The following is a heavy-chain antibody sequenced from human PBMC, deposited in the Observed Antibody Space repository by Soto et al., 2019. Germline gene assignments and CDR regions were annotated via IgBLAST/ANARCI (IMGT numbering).Heavy chain of an antibody. Sequence: ASVKVSCKASGGTFSSYTFSWVRQAPGQGLEWMGRIIPMLGIANYAQKFQGRVTITADKSTSTAYMELSSLRSEDTAVYYCANRGYSYGFVIYWGQGTLVTVSS. J-gene: IGHJ4*02. CDR2: IIPMLGIA. D-gene: IGHD5-18*01. V-gene: IGHV1-69*02. CDR3: ANRGYSYGFVIY. CDR1: GGTFSSYT.